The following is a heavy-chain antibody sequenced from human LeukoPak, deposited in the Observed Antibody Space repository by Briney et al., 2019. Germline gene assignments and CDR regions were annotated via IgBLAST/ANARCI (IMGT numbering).Heavy chain of an antibody. Sequence: SETLSLTCTVSGYSISSGYYWGWIRQPPGQGLGWIGSIYHSGSTYYNPSLKSRVTISVDTSKNQFSLKLSSVTAADTAVYYCAILTYYYGSGSQGGYYFDYWGQGTLVTVSS. J-gene: IGHJ4*02. V-gene: IGHV4-38-2*02. CDR1: GYSISSGYY. CDR3: AILTYYYGSGSQGGYYFDY. D-gene: IGHD3-10*01. CDR2: IYHSGST.